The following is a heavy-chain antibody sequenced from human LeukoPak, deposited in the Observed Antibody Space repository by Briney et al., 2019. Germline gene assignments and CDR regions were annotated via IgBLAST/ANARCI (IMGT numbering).Heavy chain of an antibody. D-gene: IGHD3-10*01. J-gene: IGHJ5*02. CDR3: ARATRRWFGELKSNWFDP. Sequence: ASVKVSCKASGYTFTSYDINWVRQATGQGLEWMGWMNPNSGNTGYAQKFQGRVTMTRNTSISTAYMELSSLRSEDTDVSYCARATRRWFGELKSNWFDPWGQGTLVTVSS. CDR1: GYTFTSYD. V-gene: IGHV1-8*01. CDR2: MNPNSGNT.